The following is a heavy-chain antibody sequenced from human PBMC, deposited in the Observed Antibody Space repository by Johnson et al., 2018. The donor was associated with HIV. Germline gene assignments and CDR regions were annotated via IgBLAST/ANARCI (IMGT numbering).Heavy chain of an antibody. CDR3: AREPALVGANGGWGAFDI. CDR1: GFTFSNYP. CDR2: ISFDGSNK. Sequence: QVQLVESGGGLVKPGGSLRLSCAASGFTFSNYPMHWVRQAPGKGLAWVAVISFDGSNKYYADSVKGRLTIPRDNSKNSLYLQMNSLRAEATAVQSCAREPALVGANGGWGAFDIWGQGTLVTVSS. V-gene: IGHV3-30*04. J-gene: IGHJ3*02. D-gene: IGHD1-26*01.